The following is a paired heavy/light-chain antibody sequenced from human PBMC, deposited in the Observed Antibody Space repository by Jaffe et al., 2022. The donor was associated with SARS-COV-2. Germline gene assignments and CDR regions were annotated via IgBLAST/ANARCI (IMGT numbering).Light chain of an antibody. Sequence: SYELTQPLSVSVALGQTARITCGGNNIGSKNVHWYQQKPGQAPVLVIYRGSNRPSGIPERFSGSNSGNTATLTISRAQAGDEADFYCQVWDSTTGVFGTGTKVTVL. CDR1: NIGSKN. V-gene: IGLV3-9*01. J-gene: IGLJ1*01. CDR2: RGS. CDR3: QVWDSTTGV.
Heavy chain of an antibody. V-gene: IGHV1-69*01. CDR1: GGTFSGYA. D-gene: IGHD2-15*01. CDR3: ARGGVVAAPFDF. Sequence: QVQLVQSGAEVKKPGSSVKVSCKSSGGTFSGYAISWVRQTPGQGLEWMGGIIPIFGTANNAQKFQGRVTITADESTSTVYMELRGLTSDDTAVYYCARGGVVAAPFDFWGQGTLVTVSS. J-gene: IGHJ4*02. CDR2: IIPIFGTA.